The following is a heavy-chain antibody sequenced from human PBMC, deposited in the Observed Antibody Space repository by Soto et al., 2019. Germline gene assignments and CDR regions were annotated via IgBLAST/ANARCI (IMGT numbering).Heavy chain of an antibody. CDR1: GFTFTSSA. Sequence: QMQLVQSGPEVKKPGTSVKVSCKASGFTFTSSAMQWVRQARGQRLEWIGWIVVGSGNTNYAQKFQERVTMTRDMXTXSXXMELRSLRSEDTAVYYCAAGHRSWLDYYYYYGMDVWGQGTTVTVSS. CDR2: IVVGSGNT. D-gene: IGHD6-13*01. CDR3: AAGHRSWLDYYYYYGMDV. V-gene: IGHV1-58*02. J-gene: IGHJ6*02.